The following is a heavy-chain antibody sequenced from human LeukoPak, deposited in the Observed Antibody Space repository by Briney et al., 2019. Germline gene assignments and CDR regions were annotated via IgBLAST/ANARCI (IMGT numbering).Heavy chain of an antibody. D-gene: IGHD3-9*01. J-gene: IGHJ4*02. V-gene: IGHV3-23*01. CDR1: GFTFNNHA. Sequence: GGSLRLSCAASGFTFNNHAMTWVRQAPGKGLEWVSVITGSGDGRYYADSVKGRFTISRDNSKNTLHLQMNSLRAEDTALYYCAKDILTYSYGSSGYYFASWGQGTLVTVSS. CDR3: AKDILTYSYGSSGYYFAS. CDR2: ITGSGDGR.